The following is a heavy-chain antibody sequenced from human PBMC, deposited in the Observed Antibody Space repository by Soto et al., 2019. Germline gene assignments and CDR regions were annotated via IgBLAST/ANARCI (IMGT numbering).Heavy chain of an antibody. J-gene: IGHJ4*02. CDR1: SGSISNNNW. Sequence: QVQLQESGPGLVKPSGTLSLTCAVSSGSISNNNWWTWVRQSPGKGLEWIGEIYHSGSTNYNPSLKSRLTILDDKATNLFSLRVTSMAAADTARCFCAAYRGSTYGPLDYWGQGTLVTVSS. V-gene: IGHV4-4*02. CDR3: AAYRGSTYGPLDY. CDR2: IYHSGST. D-gene: IGHD5-18*01.